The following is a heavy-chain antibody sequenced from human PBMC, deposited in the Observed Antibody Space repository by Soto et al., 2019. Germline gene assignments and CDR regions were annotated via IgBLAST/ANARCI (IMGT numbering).Heavy chain of an antibody. J-gene: IGHJ4*02. V-gene: IGHV1-2*02. CDR1: GYTFTVYY. Sequence: ASVKVSCKASGYTFTVYYMHWVRRAPGQGLEWMGWINPKSGGTTYPQKFQGRLTMTWDTSITTAYMALTRLRSDDTAVYYCARDLAKGGGSAGFDYWGQGTLVTVSS. CDR2: INPKSGGT. CDR3: ARDLAKGGGSAGFDY. D-gene: IGHD1-26*01.